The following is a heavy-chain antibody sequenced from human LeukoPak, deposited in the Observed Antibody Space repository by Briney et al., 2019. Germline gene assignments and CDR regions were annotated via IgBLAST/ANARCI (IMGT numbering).Heavy chain of an antibody. CDR1: GFTFSSYN. J-gene: IGHJ3*02. D-gene: IGHD3-22*01. V-gene: IGHV3-21*01. CDR3: AREGDSSGLAGAFDT. CDR2: ISSSNSYI. Sequence: GGSLRLSCAASGFTFSSYNMNWVRQAPGKGLEWVSSISSSNSYIYYTDSVKGRFTISRDNSGSTLYLQMNSLRSEDTAIYYCAREGDSSGLAGAFDTWGLGTMVTVSS.